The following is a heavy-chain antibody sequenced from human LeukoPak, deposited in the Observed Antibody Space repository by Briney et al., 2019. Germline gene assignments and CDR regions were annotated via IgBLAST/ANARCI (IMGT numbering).Heavy chain of an antibody. CDR1: GFTFDDYA. Sequence: GGSLRPSCAASGFTFDDYAMHWVRQAPGKGLEWVSLISWDGGSTYYADSVKGRFTISRDNSKNSLYLQMNSLRVEDTALYYCAKGYSSGWYAGGYWGQGTLVTVSS. CDR2: ISWDGGST. CDR3: AKGYSSGWYAGGY. J-gene: IGHJ4*02. D-gene: IGHD6-19*01. V-gene: IGHV3-43D*03.